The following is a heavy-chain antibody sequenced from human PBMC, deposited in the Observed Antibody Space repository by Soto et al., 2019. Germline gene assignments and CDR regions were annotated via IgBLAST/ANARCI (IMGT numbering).Heavy chain of an antibody. D-gene: IGHD2-15*01. CDR2: IIPIFGTA. CDR1: GGTFSSYA. CDR3: ARAGVVVAYMDV. V-gene: IGHV1-69*06. J-gene: IGHJ6*02. Sequence: SVKVSCKASGGTFSSYAISWVRQAPGQGLEWMGGIIPIFGTANYAQKFQGRVTITADKSTSTAYMELSSLRSEDTAVYYCARAGVVVAYMDVWGQGTTVTVSS.